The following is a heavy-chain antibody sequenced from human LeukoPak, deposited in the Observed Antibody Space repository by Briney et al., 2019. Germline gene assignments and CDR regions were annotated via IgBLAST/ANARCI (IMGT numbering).Heavy chain of an antibody. J-gene: IGHJ4*02. CDR2: ISAYNGNT. Sequence: AAVKVSCKASGYTFTSYGISWVRQAPGQGLEWMGWISAYNGNTNYAQKLQGRVAMTTDTSTSTAYMELRSLRSDDTALYYCARDRYYYDSSGYFGLDFWGQGTLVTVSS. CDR3: ARDRYYYDSSGYFGLDF. V-gene: IGHV1-18*01. CDR1: GYTFTSYG. D-gene: IGHD3-22*01.